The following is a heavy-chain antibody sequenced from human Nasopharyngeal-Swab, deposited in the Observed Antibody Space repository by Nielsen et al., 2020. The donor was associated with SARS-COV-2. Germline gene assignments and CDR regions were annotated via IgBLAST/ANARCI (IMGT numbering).Heavy chain of an antibody. D-gene: IGHD2-2*01. CDR1: GGSISSYY. J-gene: IGHJ5*02. Sequence: SETLSLTCTVSGGSISSYYWSWIRQPPGKGLEWIGYIHYSGSTNQNPSLKSRVTISLNTSKNQFSLKLSSVTVADTAVYYCARHFSVVVVPPAMLDWFDPWGQGTLVTVSS. CDR3: ARHFSVVVVPPAMLDWFDP. CDR2: IHYSGST. V-gene: IGHV4-59*01.